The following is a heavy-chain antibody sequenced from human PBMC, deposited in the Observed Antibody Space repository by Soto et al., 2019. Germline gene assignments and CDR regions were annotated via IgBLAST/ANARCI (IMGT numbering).Heavy chain of an antibody. V-gene: IGHV1-46*01. CDR1: GYTFSSYY. Sequence: QVQLVQSGAEVKKPGASVKVSCKASGYTFSSYYMHWVRQAPGHGLEWMGIINPSGDTTTYPQNFQGRVTMTRGTSTSTLYLELSSLRSEDTAVYYCARGDGYFGSGSTSYFDNWGQGTLVTVSS. D-gene: IGHD3-10*01. CDR3: ARGDGYFGSGSTSYFDN. J-gene: IGHJ4*02. CDR2: INPSGDTT.